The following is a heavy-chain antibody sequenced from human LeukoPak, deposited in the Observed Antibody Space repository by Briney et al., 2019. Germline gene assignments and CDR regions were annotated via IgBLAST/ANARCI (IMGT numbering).Heavy chain of an antibody. D-gene: IGHD4-17*01. V-gene: IGHV1-24*01. J-gene: IGHJ4*02. CDR1: GYTLTELS. CDR3: ATELYSYGDYVFTGY. Sequence: ASVKVSXKVSGYTLTELSMHWVRQAPGKGLEWMGGFDPEDGETIYAQKFQGRVTMTEDTSTDTAYMELSSLRSEDTAVYYCATELYSYGDYVFTGYWGQGTLVTVSS. CDR2: FDPEDGET.